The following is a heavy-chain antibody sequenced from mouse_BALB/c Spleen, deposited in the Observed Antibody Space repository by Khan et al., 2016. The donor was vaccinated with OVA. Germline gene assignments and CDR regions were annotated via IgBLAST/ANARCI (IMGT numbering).Heavy chain of an antibody. CDR2: ISYSGNT. Sequence: EVQLQESGPGLVKPSQSLSLTCTVTGYSITSDYAWNWIRQFPGNKLEWMGYISYSGNTKYNPSLKSRISITRDTSKNQFFLQLNFVTIEDTATYYCARIQRGDFDYWGQGTTLTVSS. V-gene: IGHV3-2*02. CDR3: ARIQRGDFDY. J-gene: IGHJ2*01. CDR1: GYSITSDYA.